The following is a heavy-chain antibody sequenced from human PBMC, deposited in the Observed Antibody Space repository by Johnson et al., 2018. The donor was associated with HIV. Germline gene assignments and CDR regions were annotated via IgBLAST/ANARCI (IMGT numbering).Heavy chain of an antibody. CDR2: ISYDGSNK. V-gene: IGHV3-30*04. CDR3: AKVSGYYDSLSAGWAFDI. Sequence: QMLLVESGGGVVQPGRSLRLSCVVSGFTFSSYTMHWVRQAPGKGLEWVAVISYDGSNKYFADSMKGRFTISRDNSKNTLYLQMNSLRPEDTAVYYCAKVSGYYDSLSAGWAFDIWGQGTMVTVSS. J-gene: IGHJ3*02. D-gene: IGHD3-22*01. CDR1: GFTFSSYT.